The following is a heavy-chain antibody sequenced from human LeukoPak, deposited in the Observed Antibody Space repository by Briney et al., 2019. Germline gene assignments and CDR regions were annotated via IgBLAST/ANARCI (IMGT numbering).Heavy chain of an antibody. Sequence: SETLSLTCTVSGGSISSYYWSWIRQPPGKGLEWIGYIYYSGSTNYNPSLKSRVTISVDTSKNQFSLKLSSVTAADTAVYYCANREGTYYDILTGYPDAFDIWGQGTMVTVSS. V-gene: IGHV4-59*12. CDR3: ANREGTYYDILTGYPDAFDI. D-gene: IGHD3-9*01. CDR1: GGSISSYY. J-gene: IGHJ3*02. CDR2: IYYSGST.